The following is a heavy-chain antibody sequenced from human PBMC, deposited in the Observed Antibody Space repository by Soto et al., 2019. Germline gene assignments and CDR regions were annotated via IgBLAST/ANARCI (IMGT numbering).Heavy chain of an antibody. D-gene: IGHD3-16*01. CDR2: IYYSGST. CDR1: GGSISKSNYY. Sequence: QLQLQESGPGLVKPSETLSLTCTVSGGSISKSNYYWGWIRQPPGNRLEWIGCIYYSGSTSYNSSLKSRVTMSVDTSKNQFSLRLSSVTAADTAVYYCASPTLGAFYIWGQGTKVTVSS. J-gene: IGHJ3*02. CDR3: ASPTLGAFYI. V-gene: IGHV4-39*01.